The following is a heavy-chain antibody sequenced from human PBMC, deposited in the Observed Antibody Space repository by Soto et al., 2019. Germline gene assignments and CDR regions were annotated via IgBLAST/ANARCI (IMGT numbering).Heavy chain of an antibody. Sequence: QVQVVESGGGVVQPGGSLRLSCAASGFTFSTSAMHWVRQAPGKGLEWMAMISKGGNKKYYADSVKGRLPISSDTSESTLYLEMNGLRTEETAVYYCAREEFEAGRGHFGYWGQGTLVSVSS. CDR3: AREEFEAGRGHFGY. CDR2: ISKGGNKK. D-gene: IGHD6-13*01. V-gene: IGHV3-30-3*01. J-gene: IGHJ4*02. CDR1: GFTFSTSA.